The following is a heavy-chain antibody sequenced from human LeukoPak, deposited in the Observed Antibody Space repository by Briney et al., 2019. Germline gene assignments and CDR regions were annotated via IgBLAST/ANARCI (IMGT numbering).Heavy chain of an antibody. CDR3: AREGYSSSWYSYYFDY. D-gene: IGHD6-13*01. CDR2: ISYDGSNK. J-gene: IGHJ4*02. V-gene: IGHV3-30-3*01. Sequence: GGSLRLSCAASGFTFSSYAMHWVRQAPGKGLEWVAVISYDGSNKYYADSVKGRFTISRDNAKNSLYLQVNSLRAEDTAVYYCAREGYSSSWYSYYFDYWGQGTLVTVSS. CDR1: GFTFSSYA.